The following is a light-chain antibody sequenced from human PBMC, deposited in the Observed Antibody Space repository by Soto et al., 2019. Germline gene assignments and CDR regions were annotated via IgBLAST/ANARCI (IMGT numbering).Light chain of an antibody. J-gene: IGKJ1*01. CDR2: GAS. CDR1: QSVSSSY. Sequence: EIVLTQSPGTLSLSPGERATLSCRASQSVSSSYLAWYQQKPGQAPRLLMSGASSRATGIPDRVSGSGSGTDFTLPISRLEPEDFAVYYCQQYGSSFGTFCQGTKVEIK. CDR3: QQYGSSFGT. V-gene: IGKV3-20*01.